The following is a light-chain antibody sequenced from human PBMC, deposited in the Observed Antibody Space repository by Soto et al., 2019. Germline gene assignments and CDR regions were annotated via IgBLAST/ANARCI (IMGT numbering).Light chain of an antibody. V-gene: IGKV3D-15*01. J-gene: IGKJ1*01. Sequence: EVVTTQSPATLSVSPGEGATLSCRASQNVGNNLAWYQQKPGQAPRLLIHDASSRATGISDRFTGSGSGTDFTLTISSLEPEDSAVYFCQQYANWSKTFGQGTKVDIK. CDR2: DAS. CDR3: QQYANWSKT. CDR1: QNVGNN.